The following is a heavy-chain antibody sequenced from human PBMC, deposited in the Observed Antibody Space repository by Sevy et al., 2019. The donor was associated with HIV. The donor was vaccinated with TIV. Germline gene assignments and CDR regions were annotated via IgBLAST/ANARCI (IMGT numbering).Heavy chain of an antibody. CDR1: GFTFGDYA. CDR2: IRSKVYGGTT. J-gene: IGHJ4*02. Sequence: GGYLRLSCTGSGFTFGDYAMSWFRQAPGKGLQWVGFIRSKVYGGTTEYAASVKGRFTISRDDSNNIAHLQMNSLKTEDTAVYFCGRGYGHPTHRGFGYWGQGTLVTVSS. D-gene: IGHD4-17*01. V-gene: IGHV3-49*03. CDR3: GRGYGHPTHRGFGY.